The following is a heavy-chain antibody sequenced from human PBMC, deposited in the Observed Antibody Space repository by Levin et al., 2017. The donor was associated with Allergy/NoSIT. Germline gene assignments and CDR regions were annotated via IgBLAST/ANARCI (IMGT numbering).Heavy chain of an antibody. CDR1: GATFSSYG. CDR3: ARGERWLQLGGDFAY. J-gene: IGHJ4*02. CDR2: IIPIFGIA. V-gene: IGHV1-69*01. D-gene: IGHD5-24*01. Sequence: KISCKASGATFSSYGISWVRQAPGQGVEWMGGIIPIFGIANYAQKFQGRVTITADDSTSTAYMELSSLRSEDTAVYYCARGERWLQLGGDFAYWGQGTLVTVSS.